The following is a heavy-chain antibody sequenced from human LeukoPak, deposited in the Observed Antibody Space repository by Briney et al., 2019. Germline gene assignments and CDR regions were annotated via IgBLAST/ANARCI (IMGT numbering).Heavy chain of an antibody. D-gene: IGHD2-2*02. CDR3: AKDSYCSSTSCYMAADAFDI. J-gene: IGHJ3*02. CDR1: GFTFSDYG. Sequence: RSGGSLTLSCAASGFTFSDYGMHWVRQAPGKGPEWGTFIRYDGSNKYYAYSVKGRFNISRDKTKNPLNMQMQTLRAEDTAGYYCAKDSYCSSTSCYMAADAFDIWGQGTMVTVSS. CDR2: IRYDGSNK. V-gene: IGHV3-30*02.